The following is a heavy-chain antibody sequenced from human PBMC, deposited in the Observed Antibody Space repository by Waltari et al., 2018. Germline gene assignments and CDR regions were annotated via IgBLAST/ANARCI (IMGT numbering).Heavy chain of an antibody. V-gene: IGHV3-53*02. CDR3: AKALGSYGFFDY. CDR2: SYSGCST. Sequence: EVQLVETGGGLIQPGGSLSLSFAAAGFTVSSTYISWVGQAPGQGREWVSVSYSGCSTYYADSGKGRLTISRDNSKNTLYLQMNSLIAEDTAVYYWAKALGSYGFFDYWGQGTLVTVSS. D-gene: IGHD5-18*01. CDR1: GFTVSSTY. J-gene: IGHJ4*02.